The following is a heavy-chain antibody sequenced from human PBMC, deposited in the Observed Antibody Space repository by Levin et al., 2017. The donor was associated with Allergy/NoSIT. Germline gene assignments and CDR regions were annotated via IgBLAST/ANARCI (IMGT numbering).Heavy chain of an antibody. CDR2: IVVGSGNT. Sequence: SVKVSCKASGFTFSSSAVQWVRQARGQRLEWIGWIVVGSGNTNYAQKFQERVTITRDMSTSTAYMELSSLRSEDTAVYYCAADGGMSSSSLTLGLYYYYNMDVWGQGTTVTVSS. D-gene: IGHD6-6*01. V-gene: IGHV1-58*01. CDR1: GFTFSSSA. J-gene: IGHJ6*02. CDR3: AADGGMSSSSLTLGLYYYYNMDV.